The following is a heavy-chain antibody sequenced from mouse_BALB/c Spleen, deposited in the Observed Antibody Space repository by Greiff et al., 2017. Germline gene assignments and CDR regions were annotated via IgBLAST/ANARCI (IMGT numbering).Heavy chain of an antibody. CDR3: ARYYYGNYESAY. D-gene: IGHD2-1*01. J-gene: IGHJ3*01. CDR1: GDSITSGY. Sequence: EVKVVESGPSLVKPSQTLSLTCSVTGDSITSGYWNWIRKFPGNKLEYMGYISYSGSTYYNPSLKSRISITRDTSKNQYYLQLNSVTTEDTATYYCARYYYGNYESAYWGQGTLVTVSA. CDR2: ISYSGST. V-gene: IGHV3-8*02.